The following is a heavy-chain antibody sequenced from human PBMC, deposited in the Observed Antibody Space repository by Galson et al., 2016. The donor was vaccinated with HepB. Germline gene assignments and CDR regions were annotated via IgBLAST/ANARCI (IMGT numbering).Heavy chain of an antibody. CDR3: ARVIYSGYDSTNSYYYNYGMDV. CDR1: GGTISSYY. Sequence: SETLSLTCTVSGGTISSYYWSWIRQSPGRGPEWIGYIYYSGTTNTNPSLTSRVTMSVDTSKNQFSLKLSSVTAADSAIYYFARVIYSGYDSTNSYYYNYGMDVWGQGTAVAVSS. V-gene: IGHV4-59*01. CDR2: IYYSGTT. D-gene: IGHD5-12*01. J-gene: IGHJ6*02.